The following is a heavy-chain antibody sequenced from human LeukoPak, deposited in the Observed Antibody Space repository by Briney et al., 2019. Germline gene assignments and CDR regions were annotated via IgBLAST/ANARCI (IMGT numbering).Heavy chain of an antibody. CDR1: GFIFSNAW. CDR3: TTDRSCSGGSCYFAADY. CDR2: VQGKADGWTT. D-gene: IGHD2-15*01. J-gene: IGHJ4*02. Sequence: MSGGSLRLSCAASGFIFSNAWMNWVRQAPGKGLEWVGRVQGKADGWTTDYAAPVKGRVTISRDDSKNTLYLQMNSLKTEDTAVYYCTTDRSCSGGSCYFAADYWGQGTLVTVSS. V-gene: IGHV3-15*01.